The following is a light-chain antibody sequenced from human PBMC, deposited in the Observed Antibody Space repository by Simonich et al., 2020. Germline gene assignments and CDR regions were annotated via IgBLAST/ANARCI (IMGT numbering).Light chain of an antibody. CDR2: WAS. CDR3: QQYYSTPIT. CDR1: QSVLYSSNNKNY. J-gene: IGKJ5*01. V-gene: IGKV4-1*01. Sequence: DIVMTRSQDSLAVSLGEWATINCKSSQSVLYSSNNKNYLAWYQQKPGQPPKLLIYWASTRESGVPDRFSGSGSGTDFTLTISSLQAEDVAVYYCQQYYSTPITFGQGTRLEIK.